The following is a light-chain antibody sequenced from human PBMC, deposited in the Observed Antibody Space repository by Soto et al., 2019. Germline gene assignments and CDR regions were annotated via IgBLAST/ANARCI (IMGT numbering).Light chain of an antibody. V-gene: IGKV3-11*01. CDR1: QSVTTF. CDR2: DAS. Sequence: EIVLTQSPATLSLSPGDRATLSCRASQSVTTFLAWYQQKPGQAPRLLIYDASDRAPGIPARFSGSGSATDITLTINNLEPEDFAVYYCQQRSNWPPSITFGQGTRLEIK. CDR3: QQRSNWPPSIT. J-gene: IGKJ5*01.